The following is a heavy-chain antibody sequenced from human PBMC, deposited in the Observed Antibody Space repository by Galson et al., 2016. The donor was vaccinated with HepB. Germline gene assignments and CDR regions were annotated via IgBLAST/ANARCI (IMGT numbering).Heavy chain of an antibody. CDR2: ISGSGGST. CDR3: VNTPGYYDGYLDH. Sequence: SLRLSCAVSQLSISSSAMSWVRQAPGKGLEWVSAISGSGGSTYYADSVEGRFTISRDNSKNTLYLQMNSLRAEDTALYYCVNTPGYYDGYLDHWGQGTLVTVSS. V-gene: IGHV3-23*01. D-gene: IGHD3-22*01. CDR1: QLSISSSA. J-gene: IGHJ4*02.